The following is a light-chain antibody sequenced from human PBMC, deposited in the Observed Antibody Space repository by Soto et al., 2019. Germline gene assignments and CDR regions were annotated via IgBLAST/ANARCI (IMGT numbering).Light chain of an antibody. CDR2: AAS. J-gene: IGKJ5*01. V-gene: IGKV1-39*01. Sequence: DVQLTQSPSFMSLSAGDRVTITCRASQSISSWLAWHQQKPGKAPKLLIYAASSLQSGVPSRFIGSGSGTNFTLTVSSLQPEDFATYYCQQSYSTPITFGQGTRLEIK. CDR3: QQSYSTPIT. CDR1: QSISSW.